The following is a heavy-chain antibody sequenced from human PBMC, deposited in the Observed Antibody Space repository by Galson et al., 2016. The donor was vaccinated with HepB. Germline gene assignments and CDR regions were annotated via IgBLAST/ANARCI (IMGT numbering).Heavy chain of an antibody. D-gene: IGHD4-11*01. CDR1: EFTFSSYA. J-gene: IGHJ4*02. CDR3: AGGDWTVTGRYNKYYFDY. CDR2: VSGSGGST. Sequence: SLRLSCAASEFTFSSYAMSWARQAPGKGLEWVSLVSGSGGSTYYADSVKGRFTISRDNSKNTLYLQMNSLRAEDTAVYYCAGGDWTVTGRYNKYYFDYWGQGTLVAFSS. V-gene: IGHV3-23*01.